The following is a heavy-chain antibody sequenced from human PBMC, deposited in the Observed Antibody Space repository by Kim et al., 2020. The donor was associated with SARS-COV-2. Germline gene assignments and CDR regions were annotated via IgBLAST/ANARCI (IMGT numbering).Heavy chain of an antibody. CDR1: GGSISSGGYY. Sequence: SETLSLTCTVSGGSISSGGYYWSWIRQHTGNGREWIGYIYYSGSTYSNPSLKSRVTISVDTSKNQFSLKLSSVTAADTAVYYCAREKQGSYGYWGQGTLVTVSS. CDR3: AREKQGSYGY. J-gene: IGHJ4*02. D-gene: IGHD3-16*01. CDR2: IYYSGST. V-gene: IGHV4-31*03.